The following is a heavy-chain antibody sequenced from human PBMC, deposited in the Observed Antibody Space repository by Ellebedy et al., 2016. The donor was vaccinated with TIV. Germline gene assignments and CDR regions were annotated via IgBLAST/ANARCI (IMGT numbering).Heavy chain of an antibody. V-gene: IGHV4-39*07. CDR3: ARAHPHYDFWSGYYNEDYYYYGMDV. CDR2: IYYSGST. J-gene: IGHJ6*02. Sequence: GSLRLSCTVSGGSISSSSYYWGWIRQSPGKGLEWIGSIYYSGSTYYNPSLKSRITISVDTSKNQFSLKLSSVTAADTAVYYCARAHPHYDFWSGYYNEDYYYYGMDVWGQGTTVTVSS. D-gene: IGHD3-3*01. CDR1: GGSISSSSYY.